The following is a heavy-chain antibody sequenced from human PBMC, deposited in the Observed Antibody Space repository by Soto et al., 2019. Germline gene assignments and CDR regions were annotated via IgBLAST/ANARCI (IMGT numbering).Heavy chain of an antibody. CDR3: ARSGNYRLDF. Sequence: PGGSLRLSCAASGFTFSSHNMNWVRQAPGKGLEWISYIGSSGISIYYADSVKGRFTISRDNAKNSLYLQMNSLRAEDTALYYCARSGNYRLDFWGQGTMVTVSS. D-gene: IGHD1-26*01. CDR1: GFTFSSHN. V-gene: IGHV3-48*01. CDR2: IGSSGISI. J-gene: IGHJ4*02.